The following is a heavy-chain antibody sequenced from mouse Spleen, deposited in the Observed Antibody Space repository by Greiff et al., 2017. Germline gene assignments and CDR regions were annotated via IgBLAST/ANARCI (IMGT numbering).Heavy chain of an antibody. J-gene: IGHJ2*01. CDR1: GYTFTSYW. Sequence: QVQLQQPGAELVKPGASVKLSCKASGYTFTSYWMHWVKQRPGQGLEWIGEINPSNGRTNYNEKFKSKATLTVDKSSSTAYMQLSSLTSEDSAVYYCARSSYYFDYWGQGTTLTVSS. CDR2: INPSNGRT. CDR3: ARSSYYFDY. V-gene: IGHV1S81*02.